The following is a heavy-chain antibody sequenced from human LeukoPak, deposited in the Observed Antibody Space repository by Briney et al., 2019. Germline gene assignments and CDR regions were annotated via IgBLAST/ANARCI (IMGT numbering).Heavy chain of an antibody. CDR3: ARDLITPPYNWFDP. J-gene: IGHJ5*02. Sequence: SETLSLTCTVSGGSISSYYWSWIRQPAGKGLEWIGLIYTSGSNNYNPSLKSRVTMSVDTSKNQFSLKLSSVTAADTAVYYCARDLITPPYNWFDPWGQGTLVTVSS. D-gene: IGHD5-24*01. V-gene: IGHV4-4*07. CDR1: GGSISSYY. CDR2: IYTSGSN.